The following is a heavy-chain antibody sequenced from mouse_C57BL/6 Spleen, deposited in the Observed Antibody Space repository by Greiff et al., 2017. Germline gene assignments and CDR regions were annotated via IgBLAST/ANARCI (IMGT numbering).Heavy chain of an antibody. D-gene: IGHD1-1*01. Sequence: QVQLQQSGAELMKPGASVKLSCKATGYTFTGYWIEWVKQRPGHGLEWIGEILPGSGSTNYNEKFKGKATFTADTSSNTAYMQLSSLTTEDSAIYYCARRAHYYGSRVYAMDYWGQGTSVTVSS. J-gene: IGHJ4*01. V-gene: IGHV1-9*01. CDR3: ARRAHYYGSRVYAMDY. CDR2: ILPGSGST. CDR1: GYTFTGYW.